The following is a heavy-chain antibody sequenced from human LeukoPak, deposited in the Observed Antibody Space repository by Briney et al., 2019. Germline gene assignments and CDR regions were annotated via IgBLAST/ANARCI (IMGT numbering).Heavy chain of an antibody. Sequence: GGSLRLSCAVSGITVSTNYMSWVRQAPGKGLEWVSVIYSSGNTYYADSVKGRFTISRDNSKNTLYLQITSLRAEDTAVYYCASTVRGTASGYWGQGTLVTVSS. J-gene: IGHJ4*02. CDR1: GITVSTNY. D-gene: IGHD3-10*01. CDR2: IYSSGNT. CDR3: ASTVRGTASGY. V-gene: IGHV3-66*01.